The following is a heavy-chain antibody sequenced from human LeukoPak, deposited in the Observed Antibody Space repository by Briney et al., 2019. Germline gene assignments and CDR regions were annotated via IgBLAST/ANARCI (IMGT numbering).Heavy chain of an antibody. D-gene: IGHD1-26*01. Sequence: SQTLSLTCTVSGGSISSGDYYWSWIRQPPGKGLEWIGYIYYSGSTYYNPSLKSRVTISVDTSKNQFSLKLSSVTAADTAVYYCARVEIGASWYFDLWGRGTLVTVSS. CDR2: IYYSGST. CDR3: ARVEIGASWYFDL. CDR1: GGSISSGDYY. V-gene: IGHV4-30-4*01. J-gene: IGHJ2*01.